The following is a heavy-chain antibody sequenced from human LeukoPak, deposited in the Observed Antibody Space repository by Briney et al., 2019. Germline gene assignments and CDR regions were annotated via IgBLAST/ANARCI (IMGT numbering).Heavy chain of an antibody. CDR2: IKQDGSEK. J-gene: IGHJ4*02. V-gene: IGHV3-7*01. CDR1: GFTFSSYW. CDR3: ANSRYDSSGYYGIIAY. Sequence: GGSLRLSCAASGFTFSSYWMSWVRQAPGKGLEWVANIKQDGSEKYYVDSVKGRFTISRDNAKNSLYLQMNSLRAEDTAVYYCANSRYDSSGYYGIIAYWGLGTLVTVSS. D-gene: IGHD3-22*01.